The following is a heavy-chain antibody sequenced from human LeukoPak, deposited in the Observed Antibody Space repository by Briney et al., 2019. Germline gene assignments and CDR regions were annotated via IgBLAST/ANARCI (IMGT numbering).Heavy chain of an antibody. D-gene: IGHD3-16*02. CDR2: FDPEDGET. V-gene: IGHV1-24*01. CDR1: GYTLTELS. J-gene: IGHJ4*02. Sequence: ASVKVSCKVSGYTLTELSMHWVRQAPGKGLEWMGGFDPEDGETIYAQKFQGGVTMTEDTSTDTAYMELSSLRSEDTAVYYCATIFSVWGSYRYHDYWGQGTLVTVSS. CDR3: ATIFSVWGSYRYHDY.